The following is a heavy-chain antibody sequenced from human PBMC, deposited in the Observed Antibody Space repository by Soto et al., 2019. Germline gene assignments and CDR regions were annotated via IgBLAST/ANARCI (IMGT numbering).Heavy chain of an antibody. CDR3: ARGGGYYGSGAYYRGYFDH. D-gene: IGHD3-10*01. V-gene: IGHV1-3*01. CDR2: LNPDTAST. J-gene: IGHJ4*02. CDR1: GYSFANYT. Sequence: GASVKVSCKASGYSFANYTIHWVRQAPGQGLEWMGWLNPDTASTKFSPKFQGRVIITRDKSANTAFMQLTSLTSEDTALYYGARGGGYYGSGAYYRGYFDHWGLGTLVTVSS.